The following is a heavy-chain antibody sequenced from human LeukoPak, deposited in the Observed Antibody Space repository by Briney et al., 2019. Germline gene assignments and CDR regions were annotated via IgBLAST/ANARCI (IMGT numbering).Heavy chain of an antibody. CDR1: GFIFSNYA. J-gene: IGHJ4*02. CDR3: PREPRDCTGGTCQSAGGYYFYY. D-gene: IGHD2-15*01. Sequence: PGGSLRLSCAASGFIFSNYAMSGLRQARGKGLEGVSGISASGCSHYADSVKGRFTVSRDIYKPTLHLQMHRLRAEDTAVYFCPREPRDCTGGTCQSAGGYYFYYWSQGTLVTVSS. CDR2: ISASGCS. V-gene: IGHV3-23*01.